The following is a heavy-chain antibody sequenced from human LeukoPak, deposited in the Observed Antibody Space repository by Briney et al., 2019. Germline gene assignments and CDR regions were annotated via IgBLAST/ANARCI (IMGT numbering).Heavy chain of an antibody. V-gene: IGHV1-69*11. CDR1: GGTFSSYA. D-gene: IGHD3-22*01. CDR2: IIPILGTA. J-gene: IGHJ4*02. CDR3: ARVETPAVYYDSSPLEY. Sequence: SVKVSCKASGGTFSSYAISWVRQAPGQGLEWMGRIIPILGTANYAQKFQGRVTITTDESTSTAYMELSSLRSEDTAVYYCARVETPAVYYDSSPLEYWGQGTLVTVSS.